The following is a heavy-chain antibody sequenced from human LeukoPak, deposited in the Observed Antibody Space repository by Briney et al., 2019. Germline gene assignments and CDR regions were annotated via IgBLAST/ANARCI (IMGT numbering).Heavy chain of an antibody. V-gene: IGHV3-48*04. J-gene: IGHJ4*02. D-gene: IGHD6-19*01. CDR1: GFTFSSYW. CDR3: AREIVSAVAGNFDY. CDR2: ISSSGSTR. Sequence: PGGSLRLSCAASGFTFSSYWMNWVRQAPGKGLEWVSYISSSGSTRTYADSVKGRFTISRDNAKNSLSLEMNSLRAEDTAVYYCAREIVSAVAGNFDYWGQGTLVTVSS.